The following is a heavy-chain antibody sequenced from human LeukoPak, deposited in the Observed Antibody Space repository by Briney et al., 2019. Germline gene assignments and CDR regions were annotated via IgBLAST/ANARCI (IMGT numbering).Heavy chain of an antibody. D-gene: IGHD2-21*02. Sequence: SETLSVTCAVYGGSFSGYYWSWIRQPPGKGLEWIGEINHSGSTNYNPSLKSRVTISVDTSKNQFSLKLSSVTAADTAVYYCARSRVVVTAIPGAFDIWGQGTMVTVSS. CDR2: INHSGST. CDR3: ARSRVVVTAIPGAFDI. J-gene: IGHJ3*02. CDR1: GGSFSGYY. V-gene: IGHV4-34*01.